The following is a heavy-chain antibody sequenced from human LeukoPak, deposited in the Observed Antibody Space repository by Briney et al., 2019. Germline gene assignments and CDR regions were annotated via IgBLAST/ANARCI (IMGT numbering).Heavy chain of an antibody. Sequence: GSLRLSCAASGFTFSSYGMHWVRQAPGKGLEWVAVISYDGSNKYYADSVKGRFTISRDNSKNTLYLQMNSLRAEDTAVYCCAKDDWWELLYAFDIWGQGTMVTVSS. V-gene: IGHV3-30*18. D-gene: IGHD1-26*01. CDR2: ISYDGSNK. J-gene: IGHJ3*02. CDR1: GFTFSSYG. CDR3: AKDDWWELLYAFDI.